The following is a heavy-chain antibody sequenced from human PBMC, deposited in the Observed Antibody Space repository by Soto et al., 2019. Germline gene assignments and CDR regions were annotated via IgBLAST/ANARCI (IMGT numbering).Heavy chain of an antibody. Sequence: GGSLRLSCEVSGFTFRDYAMSWVRQAPGKGLEWVSTVSGSLDSAYYSDAVKGRFTVSRDHSRNVLYLQMDGLRAEDTGVYYCAKDSGLPGDFGILIHAFDIWGQGTLVTVSS. CDR1: GFTFRDYA. J-gene: IGHJ3*02. V-gene: IGHV3-23*01. CDR3: AKDSGLPGDFGILIHAFDI. D-gene: IGHD3-10*01. CDR2: VSGSLDSA.